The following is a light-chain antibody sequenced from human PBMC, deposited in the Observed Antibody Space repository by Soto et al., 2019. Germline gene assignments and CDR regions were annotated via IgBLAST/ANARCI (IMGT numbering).Light chain of an antibody. CDR3: LQYHNLWA. CDR1: QNIYSN. Sequence: IVMPQYPATLSVSPGERATLSCRASQNIYSNVAWYQQRPGQAPRLLIYRASTRATGIPARFSGSGSGTEFTLTISSLQSEDFTVYSCLQYHNLWAFGQGTKVDIK. V-gene: IGKV3-15*01. J-gene: IGKJ1*01. CDR2: RAS.